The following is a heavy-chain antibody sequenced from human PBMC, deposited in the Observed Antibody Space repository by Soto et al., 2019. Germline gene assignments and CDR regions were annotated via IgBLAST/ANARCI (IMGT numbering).Heavy chain of an antibody. V-gene: IGHV3-53*04. D-gene: IGHD3-10*01. Sequence: EVQLVESGGGLVQPGGSLRLSCAASGFTVSSNYMSWVRQAPGKGLEWVSVIYSGASTYYPDSVKGRFTISRHNSKNTLYLQMNSLRAEDTAVYYCARRDVRGGFDPWGQGTLVTVSS. CDR3: ARRDVRGGFDP. J-gene: IGHJ5*02. CDR2: IYSGAST. CDR1: GFTVSSNY.